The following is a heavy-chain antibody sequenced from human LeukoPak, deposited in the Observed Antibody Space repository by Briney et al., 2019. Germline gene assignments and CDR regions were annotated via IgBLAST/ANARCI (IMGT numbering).Heavy chain of an antibody. D-gene: IGHD5-24*01. J-gene: IGHJ4*02. Sequence: PSETLSLTCTGSGGSISSSSYYWGWIRQPPGKGLEWIGSIYYSGSTYYNPSLKSRVTISVDTSKNQFSLKLTSVTAADTAVYYCARHTTIRSNYFDSWGQGTLVTVSS. CDR3: ARHTTIRSNYFDS. CDR1: GGSISSSSYY. CDR2: IYYSGST. V-gene: IGHV4-39*01.